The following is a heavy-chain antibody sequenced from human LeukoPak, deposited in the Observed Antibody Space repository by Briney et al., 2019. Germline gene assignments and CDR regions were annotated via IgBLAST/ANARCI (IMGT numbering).Heavy chain of an antibody. CDR3: ARSRGPLDY. V-gene: IGHV3-21*01. CDR2: ISSSSSYI. CDR1: RFTFSSYN. D-gene: IGHD5-12*01. J-gene: IGHJ4*02. Sequence: GGSLRLSCAASRFTFSSYNMNWVRQAPGKGLEWVASISSSSSYIYYADSVKGRFTISRDKAKNSLYLQMNGLSAEDTAVYYCARSRGPLDYWGQGTLVTVSS.